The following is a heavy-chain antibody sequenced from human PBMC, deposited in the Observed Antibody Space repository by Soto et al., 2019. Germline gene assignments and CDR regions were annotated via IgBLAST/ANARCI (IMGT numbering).Heavy chain of an antibody. J-gene: IGHJ6*02. CDR3: ARGRDYEYYYYYGMDV. V-gene: IGHV1-69*06. D-gene: IGHD4-17*01. Sequence: SVKVSCKASGGTFSSYAISWVRQAPGQGLEWMGGIIPIFGTANYAQKFQGRVTITADKSTSTAYMELSSLRSEDTAVYYCARGRDYEYYYYYGMDVWGQGTTVTVSS. CDR2: IIPIFGTA. CDR1: GGTFSSYA.